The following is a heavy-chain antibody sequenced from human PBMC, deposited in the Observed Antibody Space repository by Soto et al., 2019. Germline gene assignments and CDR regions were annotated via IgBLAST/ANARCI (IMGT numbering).Heavy chain of an antibody. J-gene: IGHJ4*02. D-gene: IGHD1-26*01. V-gene: IGHV4-30-4*01. Sequence: QVQLQESGPGVVEPSQTLSLTCTVSGGSINNNGYFWSWIRQPPGSGLEWIGHIDHSVSTYSNPSLKSRLTISVDTSKNQFSLKLSSVTAADTAVYYCARRPSGDKVDYWGQGTLFTVYS. CDR3: ARRPSGDKVDY. CDR1: GGSINNNGYF. CDR2: IDHSVST.